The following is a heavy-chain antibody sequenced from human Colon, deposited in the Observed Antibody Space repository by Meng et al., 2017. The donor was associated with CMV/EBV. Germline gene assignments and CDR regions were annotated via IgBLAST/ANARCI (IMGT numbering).Heavy chain of an antibody. V-gene: IGHV3-66*01. J-gene: IGHJ4*02. D-gene: IGHD4-23*01. CDR1: GFTVSNNY. CDR2: IFNNGTI. CDR3: TLDAPGRDYGGKLDY. Sequence: EVQLVESGXGLVQPGGSLRLSCAASGFTVSNNYMSWVRQAPGKGLEWVSVIFNNGTIFYADSVKDRFIISRDNSKNTLNLQMNNLRAEDTAVYYCTLDAPGRDYGGKLDYWGQGTLVTVSS.